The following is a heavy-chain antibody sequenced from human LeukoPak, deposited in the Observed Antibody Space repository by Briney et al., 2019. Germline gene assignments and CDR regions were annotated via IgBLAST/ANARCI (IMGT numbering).Heavy chain of an antibody. V-gene: IGHV4-31*03. J-gene: IGHJ3*02. CDR1: GGSISSGGYY. D-gene: IGHD3-3*01. CDR3: ARGSMLAIFGVVHESAFDI. Sequence: SETLSLTCTVSGGSISSGGYYWSWIRQHPGKGLEWIGYIYYSGSTYYNPSLKSRVTISVDTSKNQFSLKLSSVTAADTAVYYCARGSMLAIFGVVHESAFDIWGQGTTVTVSS. CDR2: IYYSGST.